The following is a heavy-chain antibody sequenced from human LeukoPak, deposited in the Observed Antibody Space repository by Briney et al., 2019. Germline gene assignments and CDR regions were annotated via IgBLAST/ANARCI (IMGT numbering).Heavy chain of an antibody. J-gene: IGHJ3*02. CDR3: TFYASGTHTPFDI. D-gene: IGHD2/OR15-2a*01. CDR1: GFTFSGSA. V-gene: IGHV3-73*01. Sequence: GGSLRLSCAASGFTFSGSAMHWVRQASGKGLEWVGRIRSKANSYATAYAASVKGRFTISRDDSKNTTYLQMNSLKTEDTAVYYCTFYASGTHTPFDIWGQGTMVTVSS. CDR2: IRSKANSYAT.